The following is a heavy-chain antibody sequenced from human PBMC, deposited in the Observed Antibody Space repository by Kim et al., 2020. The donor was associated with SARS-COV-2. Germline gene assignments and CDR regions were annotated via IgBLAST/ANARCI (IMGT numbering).Heavy chain of an antibody. CDR2: INHSGST. Sequence: SETLSLTCAVYGGSFSGYYWSWIRQPPGKGLEWIGEINHSGSTNYNPSLKSRVTISVDTSKNQFSLKLSSVTAADTAVYYCARVDPIQLLDYWGQGTLVTVSS. CDR3: ARVDPIQLLDY. D-gene: IGHD5-18*01. CDR1: GGSFSGYY. V-gene: IGHV4-34*01. J-gene: IGHJ4*02.